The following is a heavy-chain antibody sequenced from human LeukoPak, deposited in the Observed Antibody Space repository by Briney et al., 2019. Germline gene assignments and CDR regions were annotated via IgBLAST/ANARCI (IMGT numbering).Heavy chain of an antibody. D-gene: IGHD2-15*01. J-gene: IGHJ6*03. CDR2: ISGSGGST. CDR3: AKGHGYCSGGSCYYPYYYYMDV. V-gene: IGHV3-23*01. CDR1: GFTFSSYA. Sequence: PGGSLTLTCAASGFTFSSYAMSWVRQAPGKGLEWVSAISGSGGSTYYADSVKGRFTISRDNSKNTLYLQMNSLRAEDTAVHYCAKGHGYCSGGSCYYPYYYYMDVWGKGTTVTVSS.